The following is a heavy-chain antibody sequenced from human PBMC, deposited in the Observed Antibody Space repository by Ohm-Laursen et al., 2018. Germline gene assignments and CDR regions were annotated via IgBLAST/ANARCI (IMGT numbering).Heavy chain of an antibody. V-gene: IGHV2-70*11. CDR1: GFSLSTSKMC. Sequence: TQTLTLPCTFSGFSLSTSKMCVNWIRQPPGKALEWLGRIDWDDEKYYSTSLKTRLTISKDTSKIQVVLTMTNMDPVDTAMYYCARIVAGPDYFDYWGQGALVTVSS. D-gene: IGHD5-12*01. J-gene: IGHJ4*02. CDR2: IDWDDEK. CDR3: ARIVAGPDYFDY.